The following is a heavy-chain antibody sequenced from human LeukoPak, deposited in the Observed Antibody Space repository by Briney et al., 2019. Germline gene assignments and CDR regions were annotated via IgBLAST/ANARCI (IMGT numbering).Heavy chain of an antibody. D-gene: IGHD6-13*01. CDR3: ASGYSSSVLDY. Sequence: GSLRLSCAASGFTFSSYGMHWIRQPPGKGLEWIGEINHSGSTNYNPSLKSRVTISVDTSKNQFSLKLSSVTAADTAVYYCASGYSSSVLDYWGQGTLVTVSS. CDR1: GFTFSSYG. V-gene: IGHV4-34*01. CDR2: INHSGST. J-gene: IGHJ4*02.